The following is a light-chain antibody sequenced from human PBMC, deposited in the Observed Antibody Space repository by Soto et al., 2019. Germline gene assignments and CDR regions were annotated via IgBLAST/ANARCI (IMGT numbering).Light chain of an antibody. V-gene: IGKV3-20*01. CDR1: QSVTSNY. CDR3: QHYGTSRA. CDR2: GAS. Sequence: ENVLTQSPGTLSLSPGERATLSCRASQSVTSNYLAWYQQTPGQALRLLIHGASNRATGIPDRFSGSGSGTDFTLTISRLEPEDFAVYYCQHYGTSRAFGQGTKVEIK. J-gene: IGKJ1*01.